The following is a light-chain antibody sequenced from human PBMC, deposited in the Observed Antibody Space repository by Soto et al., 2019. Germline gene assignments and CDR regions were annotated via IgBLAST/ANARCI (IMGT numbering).Light chain of an antibody. CDR1: EDISSY. Sequence: IQLTQSPSSLSASVGDRVTFTCRAIEDISSYLVWYQQKPGAAPKLLIYAASALHSGVPSRFSGSGSGTDFTLNISSLHPEDFEVYFCQQFKNYPITFGQGTRLQIK. CDR2: AAS. CDR3: QQFKNYPIT. V-gene: IGKV1-9*01. J-gene: IGKJ5*01.